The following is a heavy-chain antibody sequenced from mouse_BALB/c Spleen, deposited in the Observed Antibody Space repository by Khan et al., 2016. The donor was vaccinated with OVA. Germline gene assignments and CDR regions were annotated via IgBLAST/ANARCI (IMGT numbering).Heavy chain of an antibody. D-gene: IGHD3-3*01. CDR3: AMGTVGD. Sequence: VQLKESGPGLMKPGASVNISCTASGYSFTTFYIHWVKQRHEKRLEWFVYIDPFNGGTDYNQTFKGKVTLTVDKSSSTAYPPLSSLASEDSAVNYGAMGTVGDWGQGTLFTVAA. CDR2: IDPFNGGT. J-gene: IGHJ3*02. CDR1: GYSFTTFY. V-gene: IGHV1S135*01.